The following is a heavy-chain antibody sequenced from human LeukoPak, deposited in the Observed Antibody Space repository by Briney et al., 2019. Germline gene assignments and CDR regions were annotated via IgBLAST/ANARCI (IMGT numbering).Heavy chain of an antibody. J-gene: IGHJ4*02. CDR2: ISSDGSET. CDR3: AKRGHFDY. Sequence: GGSLRLSCAASGLGVSTYWMAYVREAPGKGLGWVAVISSDGSETPYLDSVKGRFTISRDNAQNSLYLEMNSLRVEDTATYYCAKRGHFDYWGQGTLVTVSS. V-gene: IGHV3-7*01. CDR1: GLGVSTYW. D-gene: IGHD3-10*01.